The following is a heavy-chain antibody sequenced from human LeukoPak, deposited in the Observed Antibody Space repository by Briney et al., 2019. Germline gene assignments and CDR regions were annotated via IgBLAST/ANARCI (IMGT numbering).Heavy chain of an antibody. CDR2: LNPSGGST. CDR1: GYTFTSYY. CDR3: ARDPRMGLDY. D-gene: IGHD1-14*01. V-gene: IGHV1-46*01. J-gene: IGHJ4*02. Sequence: GASVKVSCKASGYTFTSYYMHWVRQAPGQGLGWMGILNPSGGSTSYAHRFQGRVTMTRDMSTSTVYMELSSLRSEDTAVYYCARDPRMGLDYWGQGTLVTVSS.